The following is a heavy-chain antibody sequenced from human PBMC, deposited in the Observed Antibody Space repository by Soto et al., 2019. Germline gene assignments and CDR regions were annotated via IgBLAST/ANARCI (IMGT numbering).Heavy chain of an antibody. CDR1: DGSISSGGYY. D-gene: IGHD4-17*01. V-gene: IGHV4-31*03. J-gene: IGHJ5*02. Sequence: QVQLQESGPGLVKPSQTLSLTCTVSDGSISSGGYYWSWIRQHPGKGLEWIGYIYYSGSTYYNPSLQSRVTISVDTSKNQFSLKLSSVTAADTAVYYCARARDKAYGDYLRANWFDPWGQGTLVTVSS. CDR2: IYYSGST. CDR3: ARARDKAYGDYLRANWFDP.